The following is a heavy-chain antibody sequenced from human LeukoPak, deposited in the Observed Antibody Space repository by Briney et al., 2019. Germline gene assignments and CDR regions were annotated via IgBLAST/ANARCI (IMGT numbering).Heavy chain of an antibody. CDR1: GGPISSYY. Sequence: SETLSLTCTVSGGPISSYYWSWIRQPPGKGLEWIGYIYYSGSTNYNPSLKSQVTISVDTSKNQFSLKLSSVTAADTAVYYCARQKESYDSSGYYSPNFDYWGQGTLVTVSS. D-gene: IGHD3-22*01. CDR3: ARQKESYDSSGYYSPNFDY. J-gene: IGHJ4*02. CDR2: IYYSGST. V-gene: IGHV4-59*01.